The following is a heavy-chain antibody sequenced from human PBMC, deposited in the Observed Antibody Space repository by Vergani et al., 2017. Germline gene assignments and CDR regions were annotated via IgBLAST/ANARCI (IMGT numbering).Heavy chain of an antibody. D-gene: IGHD6-13*01. V-gene: IGHV3-9*01. CDR3: AKDNSSSWYNSRIDY. CDR1: GFTFDDYA. J-gene: IGHJ4*02. Sequence: EVQLVESGGGLVQPGRSLRLSCAASGFTFDDYAMPWVRQAQGKGLEWVAVISWNSGSIGYADSGKGRFTISRDNAKNSLYLQMNSLRAEDTALYYCAKDNSSSWYNSRIDYWGQGTLVTVSS. CDR2: ISWNSGSI.